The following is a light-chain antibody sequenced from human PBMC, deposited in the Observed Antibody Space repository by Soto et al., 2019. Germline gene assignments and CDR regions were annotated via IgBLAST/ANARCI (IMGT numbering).Light chain of an antibody. J-gene: IGKJ5*01. CDR3: QQYNKCPPIT. CDR2: DSI. CDR1: QSISGN. V-gene: IGKV3D-15*01. Sequence: DIVLSQSPPTLSVSPGDRATLSCRASQSISGNLAWYQQKPGQAPRLLVFDSITRAPGIPSRFRGRGSGTEFTLTISSLQSEDLAVYYCQQYNKCPPITCGQGTRLEIK.